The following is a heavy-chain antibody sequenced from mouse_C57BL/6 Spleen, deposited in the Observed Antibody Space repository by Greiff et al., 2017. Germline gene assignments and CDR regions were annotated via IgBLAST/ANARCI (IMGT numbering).Heavy chain of an antibody. D-gene: IGHD4-1*01. CDR3: ARATWDGLPYYCDY. CDR1: GFTFSSYG. J-gene: IGHJ2*01. Sequence: EVQGVESGGDLVKPGGSLKLSCAASGFTFSSYGMSWVRQTPDKRLEWVATISSGGSYTYYPDSVKGRFTISRDNAKNTLYLQMSSLKSEDTAMYYCARATWDGLPYYCDYWGQGTTLTVSS. CDR2: ISSGGSYT. V-gene: IGHV5-6*01.